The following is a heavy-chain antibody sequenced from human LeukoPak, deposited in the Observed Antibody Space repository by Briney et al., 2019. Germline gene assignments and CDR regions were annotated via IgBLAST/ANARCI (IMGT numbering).Heavy chain of an antibody. V-gene: IGHV3-33*06. CDR2: IWYDGSNK. J-gene: IGHJ4*02. CDR3: AKDSRGSSVRVFDC. CDR1: GSTFSSYG. Sequence: GGSLRLSCAASGSTFSSYGMHWVRQAPGKGLEWVAVIWYDGSNKYYADSVKGRFTISRDNSKNTLYLQMNSLRAEDTAVYYCAKDSRGSSVRVFDCWGQGILVTVSS. D-gene: IGHD5/OR15-5a*01.